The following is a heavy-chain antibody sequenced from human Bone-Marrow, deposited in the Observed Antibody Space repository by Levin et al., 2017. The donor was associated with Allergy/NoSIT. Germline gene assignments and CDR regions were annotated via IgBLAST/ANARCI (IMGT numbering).Heavy chain of an antibody. J-gene: IGHJ6*02. D-gene: IGHD3-10*01. CDR3: AREGELFNYYYGMDV. Sequence: SCAASGFTFSSYGMHWVRQAPGKGLEWVAVIWYDGSNKYYADSVKGRFTISRDNSKNTLYLQMNSLRAEDTAVYYCAREGELFNYYYGMDVWGQGTTVTVSS. V-gene: IGHV3-33*01. CDR1: GFTFSSYG. CDR2: IWYDGSNK.